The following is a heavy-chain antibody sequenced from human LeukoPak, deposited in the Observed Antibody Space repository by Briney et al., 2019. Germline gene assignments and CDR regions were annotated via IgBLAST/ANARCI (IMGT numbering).Heavy chain of an antibody. D-gene: IGHD2-15*01. CDR1: GYTLTELS. V-gene: IGHV1-24*01. J-gene: IGHJ5*02. Sequence: ASVKVSCKVSGYTLTELSMHWVRQAPGKGLEWMGGFDPEDGETIYAQKFQGRVTMTEDTSTDTAYMELSSLRFEDTAVYYCATLKVRGLVVVVTATSPFDPWGQGTLVTVSS. CDR3: ATLKVRGLVVVVTATSPFDP. CDR2: FDPEDGET.